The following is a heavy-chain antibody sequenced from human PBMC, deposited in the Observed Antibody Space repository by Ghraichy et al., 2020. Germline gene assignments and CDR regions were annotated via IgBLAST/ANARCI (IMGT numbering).Heavy chain of an antibody. CDR2: IYYTGST. J-gene: IGHJ3*02. CDR1: GGSISSYY. V-gene: IGHV4-59*01. CDR3: ARDGLGRGMSFDI. D-gene: IGHD3-16*01. Sequence: SETLSLTCTVSGGSISSYYWSWIRQPPGKGLEWIGYIYYTGSTNYNPSLKSRVTMSVDTSKNQLSLHLTSVTAADSAGYYCARDGLGRGMSFDIWGQGTVVTVSS.